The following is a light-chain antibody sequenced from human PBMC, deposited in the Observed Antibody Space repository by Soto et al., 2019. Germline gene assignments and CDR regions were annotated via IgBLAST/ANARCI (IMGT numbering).Light chain of an antibody. J-gene: IGKJ5*01. V-gene: IGKV3D-15*02. CDR2: GAS. Sequence: EIVMTQSPATLSVSPGERATLSCRASQSVSSNLAWYQQKPGQAPRLLIYGASTRATGVPARFSGGGSGTDFTLTISRLEPEDFAVYYCQQYGTSPINFGQGTRLEI. CDR3: QQYGTSPIN. CDR1: QSVSSN.